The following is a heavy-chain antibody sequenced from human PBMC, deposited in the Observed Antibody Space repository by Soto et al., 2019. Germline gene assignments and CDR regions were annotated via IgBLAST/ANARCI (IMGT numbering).Heavy chain of an antibody. CDR1: GYTFTSYY. J-gene: IGHJ6*02. Sequence: QVQLVQSGAEVKKPGASVKVSCKASGYTFTSYYMHWVRQAPGQGLEWMGIINPSGGSTSYAQKFRGRVTMTRDTSTSTVYMELSSLRSEDTAVYYCARDSRDTAMEEYYYYGMDVWGQGTTVTVSS. V-gene: IGHV1-46*03. D-gene: IGHD5-18*01. CDR2: INPSGGST. CDR3: ARDSRDTAMEEYYYYGMDV.